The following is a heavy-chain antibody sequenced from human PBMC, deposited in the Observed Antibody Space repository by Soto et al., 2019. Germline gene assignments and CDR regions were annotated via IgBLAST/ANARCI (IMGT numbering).Heavy chain of an antibody. J-gene: IGHJ6*02. Sequence: QVQLVQSGAEVKKPGASVKVSCEASEYTFIGFHLHWVRHAPGQGLEWMGWINPKSGDTKYAQKFQGRVTLTRDTSISTGYMELSRLESNDTAVYYCAKGLWTVGHCTGGSCYDGMDVWCQGTTVTVSS. CDR1: EYTFIGFH. CDR3: AKGLWTVGHCTGGSCYDGMDV. D-gene: IGHD2-15*01. V-gene: IGHV1-2*02. CDR2: INPKSGDT.